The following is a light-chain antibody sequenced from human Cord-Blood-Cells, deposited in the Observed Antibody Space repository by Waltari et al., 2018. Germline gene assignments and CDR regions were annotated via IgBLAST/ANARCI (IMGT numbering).Light chain of an antibody. J-gene: IGLJ2*01. V-gene: IGLV2-14*01. CDR2: DGS. CDR3: SSYTGSSAVE. CDR1: SSDVGGYNY. Sequence: QYALTQPDSVSGYPGLSITISCPGTSSDVGGYNYLPWYQQHPGKAPKLTIYDGSNRPSGVSNRVSGTKAGDTAALTISGLQAKDEADYYSSSYTGSSAVEFGGGTKMSVL.